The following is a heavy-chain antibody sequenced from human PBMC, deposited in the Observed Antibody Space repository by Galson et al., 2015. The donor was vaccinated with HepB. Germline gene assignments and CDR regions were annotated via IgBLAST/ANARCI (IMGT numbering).Heavy chain of an antibody. D-gene: IGHD1-1*01. J-gene: IGHJ4*02. Sequence: SLRLSCAASGFTFSSYAMTWVRQAPGKGLEWVSAISASGAATYYADSVKGRFTISRDNSKNTLYLQMNSLRAEDTAVYYCARATGTTADWGQGTLITVSS. CDR1: GFTFSSYA. CDR3: ARATGTTAD. CDR2: ISASGAAT. V-gene: IGHV3-23*01.